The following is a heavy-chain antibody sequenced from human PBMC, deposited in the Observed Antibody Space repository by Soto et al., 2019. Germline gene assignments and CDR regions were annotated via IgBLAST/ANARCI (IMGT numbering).Heavy chain of an antibody. Sequence: GGAVKVSCKASAYSINSYDMNWVRQATGQGLEWMGWMNPKSGNTGFAEKFQGRVKMTWNTSTGTVYLEISSLRPEDTAVYYCARGLVDSGGNCFDSWGQGTQVTVSS. J-gene: IGHJ4*02. D-gene: IGHD4-17*01. V-gene: IGHV1-8*01. CDR3: ARGLVDSGGNCFDS. CDR2: MNPKSGNT. CDR1: AYSINSYD.